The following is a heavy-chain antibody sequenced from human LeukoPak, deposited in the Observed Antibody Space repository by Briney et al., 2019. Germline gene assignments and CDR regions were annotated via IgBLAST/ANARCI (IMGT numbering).Heavy chain of an antibody. V-gene: IGHV3-30*03. CDR3: YYSVS. CDR2: ISSDGSNK. D-gene: IGHD3-10*01. J-gene: IGHJ5*02. CDR1: GFTFSSSG. Sequence: GRSVTLSCAASGFTFSSSGMHWVRQAPGKGLEWVALISSDGSNKYYADPLKGRFTISRDNSENTLYLQMNSLRPEDTAVYYYYYSVSWGQGTLVTVSS.